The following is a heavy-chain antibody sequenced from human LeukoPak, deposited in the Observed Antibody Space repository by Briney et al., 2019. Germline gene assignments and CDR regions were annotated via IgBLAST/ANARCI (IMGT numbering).Heavy chain of an antibody. CDR2: ISHSGST. CDR3: ARHVYSSSHFDY. CDR1: GGSISSYY. Sequence: SETLSLTCTVSGGSISSYYWSWIRQPPGKGVEWIGYISHSGSTNYNPSLKSRVTISVDTSKNQFSLRLSSVTAADTAVYYCARHVYSSSHFDYWGQGTLVTVSS. V-gene: IGHV4-59*08. J-gene: IGHJ4*02. D-gene: IGHD6-13*01.